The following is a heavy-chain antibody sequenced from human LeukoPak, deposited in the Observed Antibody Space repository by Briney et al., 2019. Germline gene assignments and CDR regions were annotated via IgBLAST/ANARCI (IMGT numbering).Heavy chain of an antibody. D-gene: IGHD3-22*01. CDR3: AREGNYYDSSGYYSGFDY. V-gene: IGHV3-48*01. Sequence: GGSLRLSCAASGFTFSSYSMNWVRQAPGKGLEWVSYISSSSSTIYYADSVKGRFTISRDNAKNSLYLQMNGLRAEDTAVYYCAREGNYYDSSGYYSGFDYWGQGTLVTVSS. J-gene: IGHJ4*02. CDR1: GFTFSSYS. CDR2: ISSSSSTI.